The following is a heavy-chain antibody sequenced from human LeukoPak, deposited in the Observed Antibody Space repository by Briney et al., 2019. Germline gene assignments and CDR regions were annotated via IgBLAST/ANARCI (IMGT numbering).Heavy chain of an antibody. J-gene: IGHJ4*02. Sequence: SETLSLTCTVSGGSISSYYWSWIRQPAGKGLEWIGRIYTSESTNYNPSLKSRVTMSEDTSKNQFSLKLSSVTAADTAVYYCAGVNDYSFHYFDYWGQGTLVTVSS. CDR1: GGSISSYY. V-gene: IGHV4-4*07. D-gene: IGHD4-11*01. CDR2: IYTSEST. CDR3: AGVNDYSFHYFDY.